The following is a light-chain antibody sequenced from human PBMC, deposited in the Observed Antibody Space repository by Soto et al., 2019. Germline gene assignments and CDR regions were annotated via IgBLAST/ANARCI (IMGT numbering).Light chain of an antibody. CDR2: WAS. CDR1: QSVLYSSNNKNY. V-gene: IGKV4-1*01. Sequence: DIVMTQSPDSLAVSLGERATINCKSSQSVLYSSNNKNYLAWYQQKPGQPPKLLIYWASTRESGVPDRFSGSGSGTDFTLTISSLRAEDGAVYYCQQYYSTPPTFGQGTRLEIK. J-gene: IGKJ5*01. CDR3: QQYYSTPPT.